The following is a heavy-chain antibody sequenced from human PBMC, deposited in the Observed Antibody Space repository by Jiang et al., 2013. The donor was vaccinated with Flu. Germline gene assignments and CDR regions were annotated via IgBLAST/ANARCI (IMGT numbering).Heavy chain of an antibody. CDR2: VSPIFDTV. J-gene: IGHJ5*02. CDR1: GGTFLTYG. V-gene: IGHV1-69*01. D-gene: IGHD6-19*01. CDR3: ARDPAEQFNWFDP. Sequence: GAEVKKPGSSVKVSCKASGGTFLTYGISWVRQAPGQGLEWMGGVSPIFDTVKYAQKFQGRLTISADASTATAYMEPSSLTSEDTAVYYCARDPAEQFNWFDPWGQGTLVTVSS.